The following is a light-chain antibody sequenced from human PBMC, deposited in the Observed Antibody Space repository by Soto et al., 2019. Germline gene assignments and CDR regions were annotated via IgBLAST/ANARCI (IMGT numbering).Light chain of an antibody. V-gene: IGLV1-47*01. CDR2: RDS. Sequence: QSVLIQPPSASATPGQRVTVSCSGSSSNIGNNYVYWFQQLPGAAPKLLIYRDSQRPSGVPDRFSGSKSGNTASLTISGLQAEDEADYYCCSYAGSYTVVFGGGTKLTVL. CDR3: CSYAGSYTVV. J-gene: IGLJ2*01. CDR1: SSNIGNNY.